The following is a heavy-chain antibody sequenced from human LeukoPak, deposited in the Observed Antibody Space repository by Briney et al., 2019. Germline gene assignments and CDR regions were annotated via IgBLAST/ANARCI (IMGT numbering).Heavy chain of an antibody. V-gene: IGHV4-39*01. J-gene: IGHJ4*02. CDR3: ARLYYDSSGYYQICYFDY. D-gene: IGHD3-22*01. CDR2: IYYSGST. Sequence: SSETLSLTCTVSGGSISSSSYYWGWIRQPPGKGLEWIGSIYYSGSTYYNPSLKSRVTISVDTSKNQFSLNLSSVTAADTAVYYCARLYYDSSGYYQICYFDYWGQGTLITVSS. CDR1: GGSISSSSYY.